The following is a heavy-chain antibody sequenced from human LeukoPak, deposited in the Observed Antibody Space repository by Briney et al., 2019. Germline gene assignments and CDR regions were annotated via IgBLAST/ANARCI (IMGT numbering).Heavy chain of an antibody. Sequence: GGSLRLSCAASGFTFSSYAMHWVRQAPGKGLEWVAVISYDGSNKYYADSVKGRFTISRDNSENTLYLQMNSLRAEDTAVYYCARDRVVVAHYYYYYMDVWGKGTTVTVSS. V-gene: IGHV3-30*04. CDR2: ISYDGSNK. D-gene: IGHD2-15*01. CDR1: GFTFSSYA. CDR3: ARDRVVVAHYYYYYMDV. J-gene: IGHJ6*03.